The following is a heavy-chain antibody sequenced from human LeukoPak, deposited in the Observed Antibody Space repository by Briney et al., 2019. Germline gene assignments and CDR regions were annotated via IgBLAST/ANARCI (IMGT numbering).Heavy chain of an antibody. D-gene: IGHD5-12*01. Sequence: SETLSLTCTVSGGSISSSSYYWGWIRQPPGKGLEWIGSIYYSGSTYYNPSLKSRVTISVDTSKNQFSLKLSSVTAADTAVYYCASRGGYGGYADYYYYYMDVWGKGTTVTISS. J-gene: IGHJ6*03. V-gene: IGHV4-39*01. CDR3: ASRGGYGGYADYYYYYMDV. CDR1: GGSISSSSYY. CDR2: IYYSGST.